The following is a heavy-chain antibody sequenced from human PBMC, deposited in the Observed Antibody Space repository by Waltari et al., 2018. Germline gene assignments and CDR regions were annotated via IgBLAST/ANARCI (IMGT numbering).Heavy chain of an antibody. V-gene: IGHV4-38-2*01. D-gene: IGHD1-26*01. J-gene: IGHJ4*02. Sequence: QVQLQESGPGLVKPSETLSLTCAVSGYSITSGYNWGWIRQPPGKGLEWIGSIYHSGSTYYNPSLKSRVTISVDTSKNQFSLKLSSVTAADTAVYYCATLRLGGDTGRGYYFDYWGQGTLVTVSS. CDR3: ATLRLGGDTGRGYYFDY. CDR2: IYHSGST. CDR1: GYSITSGYN.